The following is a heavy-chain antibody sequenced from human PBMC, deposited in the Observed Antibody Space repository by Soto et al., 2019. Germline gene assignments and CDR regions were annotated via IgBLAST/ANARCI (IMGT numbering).Heavy chain of an antibody. CDR3: ARVVGDIVVVPAAIRHYYYYGMDV. V-gene: IGHV1-69*13. D-gene: IGHD2-2*02. Sequence: SVKVSCKASGGTFSSYAISWVRQAPGQGLEWMGGIIPIFGTANYAQKFQGRVTITADESTSTAYMELSSLKSEDTAVYYCARVVGDIVVVPAAIRHYYYYGMDVWGQGTTVTVSS. J-gene: IGHJ6*02. CDR1: GGTFSSYA. CDR2: IIPIFGTA.